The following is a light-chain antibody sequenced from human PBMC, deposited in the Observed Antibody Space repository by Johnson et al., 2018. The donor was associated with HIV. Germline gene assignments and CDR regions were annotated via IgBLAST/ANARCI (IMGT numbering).Light chain of an antibody. J-gene: IGLJ1*01. V-gene: IGLV1-51*01. Sequence: QSVLTQSPSVSAAPGQKVTISCSGSSSNIGKNYVSWYQQLPGTAPKLLIFDNHKRPSGIPDRFSGSKSGTSATLGITGLQTGDEANYYCGTWDSSMSAVFGSGTKVTVL. CDR1: SSNIGKNY. CDR3: GTWDSSMSAV. CDR2: DNH.